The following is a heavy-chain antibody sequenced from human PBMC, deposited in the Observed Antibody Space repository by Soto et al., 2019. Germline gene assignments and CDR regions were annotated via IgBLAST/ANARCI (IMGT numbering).Heavy chain of an antibody. V-gene: IGHV3-23*01. Sequence: GGSLRLSGAASGFTFCATDMSWVCKAPGEGLEWVSTIDGSGGITYYADSVKGRLTISRDNSRNTVYLQMNSLRGDDTALYYCVKNSGWFNTWGQGTLVTVSS. CDR2: IDGSGGIT. J-gene: IGHJ5*02. CDR3: VKNSGWFNT. CDR1: GFTFCATD. D-gene: IGHD3-10*01.